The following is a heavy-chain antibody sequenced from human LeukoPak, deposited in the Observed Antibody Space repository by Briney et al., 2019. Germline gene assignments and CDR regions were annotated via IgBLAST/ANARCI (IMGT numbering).Heavy chain of an antibody. CDR1: GFTFSSYG. Sequence: GGALRLSCAASGFTFSSYGMHWVRQAPGKGLEWVAFTRHDGSKEYYADSVKGRFTISRDNSKNTLYLQMNSLRAEDTAVYYCAKGPSGNQFDPWGQGTLVSVSS. CDR3: AKGPSGNQFDP. V-gene: IGHV3-30*02. J-gene: IGHJ5*02. CDR2: TRHDGSKE. D-gene: IGHD1-26*01.